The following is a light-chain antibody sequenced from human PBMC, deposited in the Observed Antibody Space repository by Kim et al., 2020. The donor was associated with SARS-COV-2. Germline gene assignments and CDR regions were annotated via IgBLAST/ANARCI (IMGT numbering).Light chain of an antibody. CDR1: SSDVGGYNY. Sequence: GQSVTVSCTGFSSDVGGYNYVSWYQQHPGKAPKLMIYGVTKRPSGVPDRFSGSKSGNTASLTISGLQAEDEADYYCCSNAGSYTYVFGTGTQLTVL. V-gene: IGLV2-11*01. J-gene: IGLJ1*01. CDR2: GVT. CDR3: CSNAGSYTYV.